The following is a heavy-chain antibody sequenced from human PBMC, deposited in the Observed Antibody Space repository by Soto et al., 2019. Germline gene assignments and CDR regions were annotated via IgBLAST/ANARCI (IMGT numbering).Heavy chain of an antibody. CDR1: GFTFSSYW. J-gene: IGHJ6*02. D-gene: IGHD5-18*01. CDR3: ARENTAMATYYYYGMDV. V-gene: IGHV3-74*01. Sequence: GGSLRLSCAASGFTFSSYWMHWVRQAPGKGLVWVSRINSDGSSTSYADSVKGRFTISRDNAKNTLYLQMNSLRAEDTAVYYCARENTAMATYYYYGMDVWGQGTTVTVSS. CDR2: INSDGSST.